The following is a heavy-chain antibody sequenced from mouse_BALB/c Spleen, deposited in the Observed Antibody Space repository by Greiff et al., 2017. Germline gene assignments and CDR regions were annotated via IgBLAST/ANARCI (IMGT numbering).Heavy chain of an antibody. V-gene: IGHV1-87*01. CDR3: AREMITTVDWYFDV. Sequence: QAQLQQSGAELARPGASVKLSCKASGYTFTSYWMQWVKQRPGQGLEWIGAIYPGDGDTRYTQKFKGKATLTADKSSSTAYMQLSSLASEDSAVYYCAREMITTVDWYFDVWGAGTTVTVSS. CDR1: GYTFTSYW. CDR2: IYPGDGDT. J-gene: IGHJ1*01. D-gene: IGHD1-1*01.